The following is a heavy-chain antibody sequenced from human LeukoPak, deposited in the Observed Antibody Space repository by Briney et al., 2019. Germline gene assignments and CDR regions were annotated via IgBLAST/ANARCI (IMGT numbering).Heavy chain of an antibody. Sequence: GGSLRLSCAASGFTFSSYSMNWVRQAPGKGLEWVSSISSSSSYIYYADSVKGRFTISRDNAKNSLYLQMNSLRAEDTAVYYCARSGNYYDSSGYYNSYWYFDLWGRGTLVTVSS. CDR1: GFTFSSYS. J-gene: IGHJ2*01. D-gene: IGHD3-22*01. V-gene: IGHV3-21*01. CDR2: ISSSSSYI. CDR3: ARSGNYYDSSGYYNSYWYFDL.